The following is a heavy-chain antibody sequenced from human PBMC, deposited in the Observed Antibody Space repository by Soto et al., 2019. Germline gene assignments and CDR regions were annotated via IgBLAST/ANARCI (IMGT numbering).Heavy chain of an antibody. CDR3: ASSFYYGSGSYYTFDY. J-gene: IGHJ4*02. CDR1: GGTFSSYA. V-gene: IGHV1-69*13. D-gene: IGHD3-10*01. CDR2: IIPIFGTA. Sequence: SVKVSCKASGGTFSSYAISWVRQAPGQGLEGMGGIIPIFGTANYAQKFQGRVTITADESTSTAYMELSSLRSEDTAVYYCASSFYYGSGSYYTFDYWGQGTLVTVSS.